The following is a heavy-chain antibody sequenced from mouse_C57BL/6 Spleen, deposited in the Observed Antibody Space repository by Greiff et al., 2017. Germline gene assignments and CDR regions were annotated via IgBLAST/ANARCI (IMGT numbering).Heavy chain of an antibody. V-gene: IGHV1-55*01. Sequence: QVQLQQSGAELVKPGASVKMSCTASGYTITSYWITWVKQRPGLGLEWIGVIYTGSGSTNYNEKFQSKVTLTVDTSASTANMQLSSLTSEDSAVYYYARYYDGSSYGAMDYWGQGTSVTVSS. CDR3: ARYYDGSSYGAMDY. D-gene: IGHD1-1*01. CDR2: IYTGSGST. CDR1: GYTITSYW. J-gene: IGHJ4*01.